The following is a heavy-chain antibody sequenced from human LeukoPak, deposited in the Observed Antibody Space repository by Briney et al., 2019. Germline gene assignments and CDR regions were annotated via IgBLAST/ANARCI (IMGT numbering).Heavy chain of an antibody. CDR1: GGSISSDY. CDR3: VRDQGYLSS. J-gene: IGHJ4*02. V-gene: IGHV4-4*07. D-gene: IGHD1-26*01. CDR2: IYTSGST. Sequence: PSETLSLTCTVSGGSISSDYWSWIRQPAGKGLEWIRRIYTSGSTNYNPSLKSRVTMSTDTSKNQVSLKVSFVTAADTAVYYCVRDQGYLSSWGQGTLVTVSS.